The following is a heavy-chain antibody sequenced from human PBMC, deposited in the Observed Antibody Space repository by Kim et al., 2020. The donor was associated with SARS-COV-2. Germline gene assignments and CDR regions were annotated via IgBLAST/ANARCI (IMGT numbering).Heavy chain of an antibody. Sequence: RSKFYAGSVKGRFTIARDNSKNVLFLQMDSVRGENTAVYYCAKESDAFDIWGQGTMVTVSS. CDR3: AKESDAFDI. V-gene: IGHV3-30*02. CDR2: RSK. J-gene: IGHJ3*02.